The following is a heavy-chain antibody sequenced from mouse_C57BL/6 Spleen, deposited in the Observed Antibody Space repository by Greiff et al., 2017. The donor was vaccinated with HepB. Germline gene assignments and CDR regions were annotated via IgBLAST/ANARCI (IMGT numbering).Heavy chain of an antibody. CDR1: GYTFTSYW. Sequence: QVQLQQPGAELVKPGASVKLSCKASGYTFTSYWMQWVKQRPGQGLEWIGEIDPSDSYTNYNQKFKGKATLTVDTSSSTAYMQLSSLTSKDSAVYYCARAEGYYDAMDYWGQGTSVTVSS. D-gene: IGHD2-2*01. CDR2: IDPSDSYT. V-gene: IGHV1-50*01. J-gene: IGHJ4*01. CDR3: ARAEGYYDAMDY.